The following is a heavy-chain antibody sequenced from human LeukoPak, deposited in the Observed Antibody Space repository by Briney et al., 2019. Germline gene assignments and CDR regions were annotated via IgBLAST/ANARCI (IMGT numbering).Heavy chain of an antibody. Sequence: SETLSLTCAVSGGSFGENSWAWIRQPPGRGLEWIGDIDHTGSTNSSPSLQSRVTMSVDTSKDQFSLKLTSVTAADTAMYYCARFYVDSSGFSSCYFDSWSQGTLVTVSS. CDR2: IDHTGST. J-gene: IGHJ4*02. CDR3: ARFYVDSSGFSSCYFDS. D-gene: IGHD3-22*01. CDR1: GGSFGENS. V-gene: IGHV4-34*01.